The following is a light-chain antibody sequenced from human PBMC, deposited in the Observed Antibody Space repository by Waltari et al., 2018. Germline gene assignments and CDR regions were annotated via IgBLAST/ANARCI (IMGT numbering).Light chain of an antibody. CDR2: AAS. CDR3: QQLETYPIT. CDR1: QDISKS. J-gene: IGKJ5*01. V-gene: IGKV1-9*01. Sequence: IQLTQSPSSLSASVGDRVTITCRAGQDISKSLAWYQQKPGKAPQLLIYAASSLQGRFPSRFSGSGSGTDFALTISSLQPEDSATYYCQQLETYPITFGQGTRLEIK.